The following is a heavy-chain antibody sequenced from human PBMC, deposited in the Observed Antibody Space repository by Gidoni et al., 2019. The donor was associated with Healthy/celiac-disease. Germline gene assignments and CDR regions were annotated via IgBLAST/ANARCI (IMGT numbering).Heavy chain of an antibody. CDR2: IIPIFGTA. V-gene: IGHV1-69*06. CDR1: GGTYSSYA. J-gene: IGHJ4*02. CDR3: ARVMVQGVIDY. Sequence: QVQLVPSGAEVKKPGSSVKASCKASGGTYSSYAISWVRQAPGQGLEWMGGIIPIFGTANYAQKFQGRVTITADKSTSTAYMELSSLRSEDTAVYYCARVMVQGVIDYWGQGTLVTVSS. D-gene: IGHD3-10*01.